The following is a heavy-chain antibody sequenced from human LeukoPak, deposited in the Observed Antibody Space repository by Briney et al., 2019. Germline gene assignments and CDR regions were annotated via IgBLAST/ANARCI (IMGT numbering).Heavy chain of an antibody. D-gene: IGHD3-10*01. V-gene: IGHV3-21*01. Sequence: GGSLRLSCAASGFTFSSYSMNWVRQAPGKGLEWVSSISSSSGYIYYADSVKGRFTISRDNAKNSLYLQMNSLRAEDTAVFYCARADYYDSGSFYPLNFWGQGTLVTVSS. CDR2: ISSSSGYI. CDR1: GFTFSSYS. J-gene: IGHJ4*02. CDR3: ARADYYDSGSFYPLNF.